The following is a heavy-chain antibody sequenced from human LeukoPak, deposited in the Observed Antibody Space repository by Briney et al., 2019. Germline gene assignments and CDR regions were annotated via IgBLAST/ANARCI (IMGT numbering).Heavy chain of an antibody. Sequence: SETLSHTCTVSGGSISSGGYYWSWIRQPPGKGLEWIGYIYHSGSTYYNPSLKSRVTISVDRSKNQFSLKLSSVTAADTAVYYCARGLTITTYMDVWGKGTTVTVSS. D-gene: IGHD5-24*01. CDR1: GGSISSGGYY. J-gene: IGHJ6*03. V-gene: IGHV4-30-2*01. CDR3: ARGLTITTYMDV. CDR2: IYHSGST.